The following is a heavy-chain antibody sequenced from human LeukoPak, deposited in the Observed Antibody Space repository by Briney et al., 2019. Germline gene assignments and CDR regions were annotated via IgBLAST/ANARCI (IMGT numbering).Heavy chain of an antibody. CDR1: GFTFSSYA. Sequence: GGSLRLSCAASGFTFSSYAMSWVRQAPGKGLEWVSAISGSGGSTYYADSVKGWFTISRDNSKNTLYLQMNSLRAEDTAVYYCAKDIGTVTTADWFDPWGQGTLVTVSS. CDR3: AKDIGTVTTADWFDP. D-gene: IGHD4-17*01. CDR2: ISGSGGST. J-gene: IGHJ5*02. V-gene: IGHV3-23*01.